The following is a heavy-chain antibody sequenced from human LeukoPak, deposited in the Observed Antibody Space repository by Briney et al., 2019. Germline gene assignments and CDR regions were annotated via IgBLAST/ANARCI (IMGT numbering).Heavy chain of an antibody. J-gene: IGHJ6*02. CDR1: GYTFTGYY. V-gene: IGHV1-2*02. CDR3: ARGGHYYGSGSYYYYYGMDV. D-gene: IGHD3-10*01. CDR2: INPNSGGT. Sequence: ASVTVSCKASGYTFTGYYMHWVRQAPGQGLEWMGWINPNSGGTNYAQKFQGRVTMTRDTSISTAYMELSRLRSDDTAVYYCARGGHYYGSGSYYYYYGMDVWGQGTTVTVSS.